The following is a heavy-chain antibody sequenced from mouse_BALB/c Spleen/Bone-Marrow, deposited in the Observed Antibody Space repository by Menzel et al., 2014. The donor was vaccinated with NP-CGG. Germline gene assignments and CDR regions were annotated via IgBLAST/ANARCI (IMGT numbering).Heavy chain of an antibody. D-gene: IGHD2-1*01. Sequence: VQLQQSGPELVKPGASVKISCKASGYAFSSSWMNWVKQRPGQGLEWIGRIYPGDGDINYNGNFKSKATLTADKSSSTAYMQLSGLTSVDSAVYFCVRGGNYRFDYWGQGTTLTVSS. CDR3: VRGGNYRFDY. CDR1: GYAFSSSW. CDR2: IYPGDGDI. V-gene: IGHV1-82*01. J-gene: IGHJ2*01.